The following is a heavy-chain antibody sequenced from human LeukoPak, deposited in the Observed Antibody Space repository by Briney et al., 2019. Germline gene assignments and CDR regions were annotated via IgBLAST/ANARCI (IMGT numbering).Heavy chain of an antibody. CDR1: GFTFSSYA. CDR2: TRYYGSNK. J-gene: IGHJ4*02. V-gene: IGHV3-30*02. Sequence: PGGSLRLSCAASGFTFSSYAMRWVRQDTGKGLEWVAFTRYYGSNKYYADSVKGRFTISRDNSKNTLYLQMNSLRAEDTAVYYCAKDLGRYSYGYLDYWGQGTLVTVSS. D-gene: IGHD5-18*01. CDR3: AKDLGRYSYGYLDY.